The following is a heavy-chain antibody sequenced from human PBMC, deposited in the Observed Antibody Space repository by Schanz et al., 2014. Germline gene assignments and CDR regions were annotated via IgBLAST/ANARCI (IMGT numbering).Heavy chain of an antibody. CDR1: GFSLNTYG. CDR3: AKGMGYCSGGTCYDYYYYGLDV. V-gene: IGHV3-33*06. CDR2: IWSDGSGK. J-gene: IGHJ6*02. Sequence: QAQLMESGGGVVQPGTSLILSCSVSGFSLNTYGIHWFRQPAGKGLEWVAVIWSDGSGKYYADSVKGRFTISRDSPKNTLYLQMNSLSADDTAVFYCAKGMGYCSGGTCYDYYYYGLDVWGQGTTVTVSS. D-gene: IGHD2-15*01.